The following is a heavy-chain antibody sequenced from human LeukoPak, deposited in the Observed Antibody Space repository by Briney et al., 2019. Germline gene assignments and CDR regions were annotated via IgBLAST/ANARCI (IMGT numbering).Heavy chain of an antibody. J-gene: IGHJ4*02. CDR3: AKGTYYDFWSGYPRLDY. CDR2: IGGGGKTT. CDR1: GFNFSDFA. D-gene: IGHD3-3*01. V-gene: IGHV3-23*01. Sequence: GGSLRLSCAASGFNFSDFAMTWVRQAPGKGLEWVSSIGGGGKTTIYADSVKGRSSISRDNAKNTLYLQMSSLRVDDTAVYYCAKGTYYDFWSGYPRLDYWGQGTLVTVSS.